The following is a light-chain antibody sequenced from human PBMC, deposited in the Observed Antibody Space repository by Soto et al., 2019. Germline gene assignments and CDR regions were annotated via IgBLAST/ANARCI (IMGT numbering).Light chain of an antibody. CDR3: QQRNIWPPIT. CDR2: CAF. J-gene: IGKJ5*01. V-gene: IGKV3-11*01. Sequence: EIVLTQSPATLSVSPGERATLSCRASPTVTNYLAWYQQQPRHPPPLLIYCAFNRATAILARFSGSGSGTDFSLTISSLEPEDFSVYYCQQRNIWPPITFGQGTRLEIK. CDR1: PTVTNY.